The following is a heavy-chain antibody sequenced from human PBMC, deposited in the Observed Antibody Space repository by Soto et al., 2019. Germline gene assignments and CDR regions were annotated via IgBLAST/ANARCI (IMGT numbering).Heavy chain of an antibody. CDR1: GFTFSDHY. J-gene: IGHJ3*01. V-gene: IGHV3-72*01. CDR2: IRNKVNSYTT. D-gene: IGHD6-25*01. CDR3: ARVRSSGWGLDAFDF. Sequence: EVQLVESGGGLVQPGGSLRLSCAASGFTFSDHYMDWVRQAPGKGLEWVGRIRNKVNSYTTEYAASVKGRFTVSRDDSKNALYLQMNSLKTEDTAVYYCARVRSSGWGLDAFDFWGRGTMVTVSS.